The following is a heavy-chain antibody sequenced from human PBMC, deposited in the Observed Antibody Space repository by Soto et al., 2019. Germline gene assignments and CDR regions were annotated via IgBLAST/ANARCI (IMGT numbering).Heavy chain of an antibody. J-gene: IGHJ4*02. V-gene: IGHV4-4*02. CDR1: GGSISRGAW. CDR2: IYHSGST. D-gene: IGHD6-13*01. Sequence: SEARSVTWAVSGGSISRGAWLVWSRQPPGKGLQWIGEIYHSGSTKYNPSLKSRVIISVDKSKNQFSLKLSSVTDADTAVYYCARGETQQQRDYWGQGTLVTVS. CDR3: ARGETQQQRDY.